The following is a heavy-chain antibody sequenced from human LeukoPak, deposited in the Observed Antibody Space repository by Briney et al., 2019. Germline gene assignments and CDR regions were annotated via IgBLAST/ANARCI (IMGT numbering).Heavy chain of an antibody. CDR1: GGSISTYY. D-gene: IGHD6-13*01. V-gene: IGHV4-59*08. CDR2: IYHTGST. J-gene: IGHJ4*02. CDR3: ARLGYSSSWLAVDY. Sequence: SETLSLTCTVSGGSISTYYWSWIRQPPGKGLEWIGYIYHTGSTNYNPSLKSRVTLSVDTSKNQLFLRLTSVTAADTAVYYCARLGYSSSWLAVDYWGQGTLVTVSS.